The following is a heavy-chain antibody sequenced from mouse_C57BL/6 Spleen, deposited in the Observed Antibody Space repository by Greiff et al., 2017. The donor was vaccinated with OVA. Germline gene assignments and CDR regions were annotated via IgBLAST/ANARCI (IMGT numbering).Heavy chain of an antibody. CDR2: IRNKANNHAT. D-gene: IGHD2-4*01. J-gene: IGHJ3*01. CDR1: GFTFSDAW. Sequence: EVMLVESGGGLVQPGGSMKLSCAASGFTFSDAWMDWVRQSPEKGLEWVAEIRNKANNHATYYAESVKGRFTISRDDSKSSVYLQMNSLRAEDTGIYYCTRRIYYDYDRFAYWGQGTLVTVSA. CDR3: TRRIYYDYDRFAY. V-gene: IGHV6-6*01.